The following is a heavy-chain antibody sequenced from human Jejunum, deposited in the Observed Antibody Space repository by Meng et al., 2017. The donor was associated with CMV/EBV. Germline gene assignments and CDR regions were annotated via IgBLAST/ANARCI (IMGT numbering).Heavy chain of an antibody. J-gene: IGHJ4*02. CDR3: ARGYSSGWNYFHY. Sequence: QECGQGPASPSQPLSPTCTAAGASISIGHFCWSWIRQPPGKGLEYIGYIDNRGSTYYNPSLKSRVTMSMDTSKNQFSLKLTSVTAADTAVYYCARGYSSGWNYFHYWGQGTLVTVSS. CDR1: GASISIGHFC. V-gene: IGHV4-30-4*01. CDR2: IDNRGST. D-gene: IGHD6-19*01.